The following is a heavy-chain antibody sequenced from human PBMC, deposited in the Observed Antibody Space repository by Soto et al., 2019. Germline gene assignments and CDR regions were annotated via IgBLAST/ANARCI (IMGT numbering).Heavy chain of an antibody. CDR2: ISGSGDST. Sequence: VVSLRLSCAASGFPFSSYAMSWVRPAPGKGLEWVSAISGSGDSTFYADSVKGRFTISRDNSKNTLYLQMNSLRAEDTAVYYCAGDLRRYFDPYGMDVWGQGTTVTVSS. D-gene: IGHD3-9*01. CDR1: GFPFSSYA. CDR3: AGDLRRYFDPYGMDV. J-gene: IGHJ6*02. V-gene: IGHV3-23*01.